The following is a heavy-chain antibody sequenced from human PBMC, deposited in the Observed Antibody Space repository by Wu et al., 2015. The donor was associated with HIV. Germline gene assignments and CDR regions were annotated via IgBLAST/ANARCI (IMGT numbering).Heavy chain of an antibody. J-gene: IGHJ3*02. CDR2: IIPIFGTS. CDR1: GGTFRSHG. D-gene: IGHD6-6*01. CDR3: ARKEDRPGPSSPVYAFDI. Sequence: QVQLVQSGAEVKKPGSSVKVSCKASGGTFRSHGISWVRQAPGQGLEWMGGIIPIFGTSDYARKFQGRVTITTDESTSTAYMELRSLKSEDTAVYYCARKEDRPGPSSPVYAFDIWGQGDNGHRLF. V-gene: IGHV1-69*05.